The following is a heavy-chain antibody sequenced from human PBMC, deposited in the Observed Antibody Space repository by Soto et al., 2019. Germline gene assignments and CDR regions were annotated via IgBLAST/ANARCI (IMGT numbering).Heavy chain of an antibody. D-gene: IGHD3-10*01. V-gene: IGHV4-39*01. J-gene: IGHJ6*02. CDR1: GGSISSSKNY. CDR3: SRRYSFGSGKYGVDV. Sequence: SETLSLTCTVSGGSISSSKNYWGWIRQPPGKGLEWIGTISYSGSTYYNPSLNGRVIISADTSKNQFSLKLSSLTAADTAVYYCSRRYSFGSGKYGVDVRGQGTMVTVSS. CDR2: ISYSGST.